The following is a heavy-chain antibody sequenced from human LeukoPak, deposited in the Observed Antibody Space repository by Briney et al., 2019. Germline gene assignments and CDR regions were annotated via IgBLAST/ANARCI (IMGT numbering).Heavy chain of an antibody. CDR1: GFTFSSYA. D-gene: IGHD3-10*01. Sequence: GGSLRLSCAASGFTFSSYAMSWVRQAPGKGLEWVSAISGSGGSTYYADSVKGRFTISRDNSKNTLYLQMNSLRAEDTAVYYCAKDSSFPMVRGVIFDYWGQGTLVTVSS. CDR2: ISGSGGST. V-gene: IGHV3-23*01. CDR3: AKDSSFPMVRGVIFDY. J-gene: IGHJ4*02.